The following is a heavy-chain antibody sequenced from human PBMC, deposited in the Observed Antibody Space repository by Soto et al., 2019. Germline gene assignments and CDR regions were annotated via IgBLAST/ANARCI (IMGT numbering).Heavy chain of an antibody. CDR2: MREDGTEA. CDR3: ARDEGFWSGADY. J-gene: IGHJ4*02. Sequence: EVQLVESGGDLVQPGGSLRLSCEASGFTFSNYWMSWVRQAPGKGLEWVANMREDGTEAYYVDSVKGRVTISRDNAKNSVYRQMNSMRDEDTAVYYCARDEGFWSGADYWGQGTLVTVSS. D-gene: IGHD3-3*01. CDR1: GFTFSNYW. V-gene: IGHV3-7*01.